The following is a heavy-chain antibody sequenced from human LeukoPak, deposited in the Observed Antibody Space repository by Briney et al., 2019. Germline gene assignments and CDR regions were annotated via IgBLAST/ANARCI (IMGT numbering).Heavy chain of an antibody. CDR3: ARVNQVFGVYYFDY. V-gene: IGHV3-33*01. D-gene: IGHD3-16*01. J-gene: IGHJ4*02. CDR2: IWYDGSNK. CDR1: GFTFSSYG. Sequence: PGGSLRLSCAASGFTFSSYGMHWVRQAPGKGLEWVAVIWYDGSNKYYADSVKGRFTISRDNAKNSLYLQMNSLRAEDTAVYYCARVNQVFGVYYFDYWGQGTLVTVSS.